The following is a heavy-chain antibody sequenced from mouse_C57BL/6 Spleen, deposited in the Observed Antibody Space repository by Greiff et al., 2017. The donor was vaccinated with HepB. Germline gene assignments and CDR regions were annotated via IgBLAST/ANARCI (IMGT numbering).Heavy chain of an antibody. J-gene: IGHJ2*01. CDR2: ISYDGSN. CDR3: ARDLLTGVYYFDY. CDR1: GYSITSGYY. D-gene: IGHD4-1*01. Sequence: ESGPGLVKPSQSLSLTCSVTGYSITSGYYWNWIRQFPGNKLEWMGYISYDGSNNYNPSLKNRISITRDTSKNQFFLKLNSVTTEDTATYYCARDLLTGVYYFDYWGQGTTLTVSS. V-gene: IGHV3-6*01.